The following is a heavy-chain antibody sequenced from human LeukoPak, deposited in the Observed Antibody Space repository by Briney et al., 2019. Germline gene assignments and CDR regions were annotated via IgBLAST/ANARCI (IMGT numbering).Heavy chain of an antibody. Sequence: ASVKVSCKASGYTFSTYGINRVRQAHGQGLEWMGWINTNNGNTNYAQKFQDRVTMTRDTSTSTAYMELRSLGSDDTAVYYCARKGCFDNCYLFDYWGQGTLVTVSS. D-gene: IGHD1-20*01. CDR2: INTNNGNT. V-gene: IGHV1-18*01. CDR3: ARKGCFDNCYLFDY. CDR1: GYTFSTYG. J-gene: IGHJ4*02.